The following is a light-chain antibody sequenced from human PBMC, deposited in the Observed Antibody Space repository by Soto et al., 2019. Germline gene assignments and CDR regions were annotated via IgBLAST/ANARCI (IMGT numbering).Light chain of an antibody. CDR2: EVV. Sequence: QSALSLPASVSGSPGQSITICSTGTSSDIGVCGYVAWSQRNPGKATQLMIYEVVNRPSWVSNRLPGSRSGNTASLTRSGLQAEDGADYYCGSFASSSAYVLGTATKLPV. V-gene: IGLV2-14*01. CDR3: GSFASSSAYV. CDR1: SSDIGVCGY. J-gene: IGLJ1*01.